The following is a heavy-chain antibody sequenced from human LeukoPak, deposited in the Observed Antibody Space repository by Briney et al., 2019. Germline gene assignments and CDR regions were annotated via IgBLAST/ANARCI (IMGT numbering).Heavy chain of an antibody. V-gene: IGHV4-39*07. CDR2: IYYSGST. CDR3: ARDLFTMVRGVRPMDV. J-gene: IGHJ6*04. Sequence: PSETLSLTCTVSGGSISSSSYYWGWIRQPPGKGLEWIGSIYYSGSTYYNPSLKSRVTISVDTSKNQFSLKLSSVTAADTAVYYCARDLFTMVRGVRPMDVWGKGTTVTVSS. D-gene: IGHD3-10*01. CDR1: GGSISSSSYY.